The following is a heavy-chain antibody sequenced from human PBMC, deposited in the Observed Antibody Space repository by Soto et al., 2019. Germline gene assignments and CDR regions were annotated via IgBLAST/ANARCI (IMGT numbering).Heavy chain of an antibody. CDR3: ARDLGTYRAPFYIDH. D-gene: IGHD3-16*01. J-gene: IGHJ4*02. CDR2: ISGSNGNT. V-gene: IGHV1-18*04. CDR1: VYSFATCG. Sequence: AATPVSCKSSVYSFATCGSYCVRQAPGQGLEWVAWISGSNGNTDYGKKFQGRVNVTTETSTSTVYLGVRSLRFDDTAVYYCARDLGTYRAPFYIDHWGPGTLVTVSS.